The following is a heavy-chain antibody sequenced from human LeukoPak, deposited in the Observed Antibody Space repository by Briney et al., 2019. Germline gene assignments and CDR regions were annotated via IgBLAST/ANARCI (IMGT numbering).Heavy chain of an antibody. CDR2: ISGSGGST. J-gene: IGHJ4*02. D-gene: IGHD5-18*01. Sequence: GGSLRLSCAASGFTFSSYAMSWVRQAPGKGLEWVSAISGSGGSTYYADSVKGRFTISRDNAKNSLYLQMNSLRAEDTAVYYCARDAGYGYWVVDYWGQGTLVTVSS. CDR3: ARDAGYGYWVVDY. V-gene: IGHV3-23*01. CDR1: GFTFSSYA.